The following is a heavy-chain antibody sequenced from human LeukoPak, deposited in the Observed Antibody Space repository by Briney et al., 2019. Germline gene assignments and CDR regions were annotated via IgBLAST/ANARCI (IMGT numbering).Heavy chain of an antibody. V-gene: IGHV4-39*01. Sequence: SETLSLTCTVSGGSISSSSYYWGWIRQPPGKGLEWIGSIYYSGSTYYNPSLKSRVTISVDTSKNQFSLKLSSVTAADTAVYYCARGGRSLRYSSSWYKVWGQGTLVTVSS. CDR3: ARGGRSLRYSSSWYKV. D-gene: IGHD6-13*01. J-gene: IGHJ4*02. CDR2: IYYSGST. CDR1: GGSISSSSYY.